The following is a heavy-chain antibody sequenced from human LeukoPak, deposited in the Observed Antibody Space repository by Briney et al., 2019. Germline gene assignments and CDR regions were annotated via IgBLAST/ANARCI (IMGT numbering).Heavy chain of an antibody. V-gene: IGHV4-61*03. J-gene: IGHJ5*02. CDR1: GGSISSGGYY. CDR2: IYYSGST. D-gene: IGHD4-17*01. Sequence: SETLSLTCVVSGGSISSGGYYWSWIRQPPGKGLEWIGYIYYSGSTNYNPSLKSRVTISVDTSKNHFSLKLSSVTAADTAVYYCARSKTTVTSNWFDPWGQGTLVTVSS. CDR3: ARSKTTVTSNWFDP.